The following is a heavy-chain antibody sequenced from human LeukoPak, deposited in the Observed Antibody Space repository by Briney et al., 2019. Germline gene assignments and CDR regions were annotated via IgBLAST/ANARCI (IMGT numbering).Heavy chain of an antibody. CDR1: GGSISSYY. CDR3: ARGNSGYGVIDY. D-gene: IGHD5-12*01. CDR2: IYYSGST. J-gene: IGHJ4*02. V-gene: IGHV4-59*12. Sequence: PSETLSLTCTVSGGSISSYYWSWIRQPPGKGLEWIGSIYYSGSTYYNPSLKSRVTISVDTSKNQFSLKLSSVTAADTAVYYCARGNSGYGVIDYWGQGTLVIVSS.